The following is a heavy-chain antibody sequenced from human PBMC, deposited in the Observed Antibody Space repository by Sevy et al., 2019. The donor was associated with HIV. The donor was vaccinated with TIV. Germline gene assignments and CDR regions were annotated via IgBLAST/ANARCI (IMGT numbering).Heavy chain of an antibody. J-gene: IGHJ6*02. CDR3: ARVSSTSKDYYYGMDV. Sequence: SETLSLTCTVSGGSISSYYWSWIRQPPGKGLEWIGCIYYSGSTNYNPSLKSRVTISVDTSKNQFSLKLSSVTAADTAVYYCARVSSTSKDYYYGMDVWGQGTTVTVSS. CDR2: IYYSGST. D-gene: IGHD2-2*01. V-gene: IGHV4-59*01. CDR1: GGSISSYY.